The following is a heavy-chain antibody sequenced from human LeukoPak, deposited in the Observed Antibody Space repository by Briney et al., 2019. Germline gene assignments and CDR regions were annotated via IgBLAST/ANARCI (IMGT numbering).Heavy chain of an antibody. V-gene: IGHV3-23*01. D-gene: IGHD5-12*01. J-gene: IGHJ5*02. Sequence: GGSLRLSCAASGFTFSSYAMSWVRQAPGKGLEWVSAIRGSGGSTYYADSVKGRFTISRDNSKNTLYLQMNSLRAEDTAVYYCAKAARGNSGYDPPYNWFDPWGQGTLVTVSS. CDR2: IRGSGGST. CDR1: GFTFSSYA. CDR3: AKAARGNSGYDPPYNWFDP.